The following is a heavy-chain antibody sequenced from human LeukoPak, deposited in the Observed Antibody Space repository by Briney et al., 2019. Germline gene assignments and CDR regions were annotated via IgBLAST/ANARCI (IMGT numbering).Heavy chain of an antibody. J-gene: IGHJ3*02. CDR1: GFTFSSYE. CDR3: ARAVYSSGMRGAFDI. Sequence: PGGSLRLSCAASGFTFSSYEMNWVRQAPGKGLEWVSYISSSGSTIYYADSVKGRFTISRDNPKNSLYLQMNSLRAEDTAVYYCARAVYSSGMRGAFDIWGQGTMVTVSS. CDR2: ISSSGSTI. D-gene: IGHD3-22*01. V-gene: IGHV3-48*03.